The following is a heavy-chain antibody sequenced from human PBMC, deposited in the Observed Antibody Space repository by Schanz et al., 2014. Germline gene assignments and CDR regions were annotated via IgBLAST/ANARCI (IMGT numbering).Heavy chain of an antibody. CDR2: ITKSGDR. CDR3: ARARYTGYDCSGY. D-gene: IGHD5-12*01. CDR1: GYTFTTYG. Sequence: QVHLVQSGAEVKKPGASVKVSCKASGYTFTTYGISWVRQAPGQGLEWMGWITKSGDRNYAQKFQGRVTLTSDTSISTAFMELSGLTSDDTATYFCARARYTGYDCSGYWGQGTLLIVSS. J-gene: IGHJ4*02. V-gene: IGHV1-18*01.